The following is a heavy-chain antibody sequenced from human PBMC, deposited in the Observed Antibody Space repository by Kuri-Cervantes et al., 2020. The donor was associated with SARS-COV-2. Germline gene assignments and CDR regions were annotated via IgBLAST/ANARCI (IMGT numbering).Heavy chain of an antibody. V-gene: IGHV3-21*04. D-gene: IGHD3-10*01. Sequence: GGSLRLSCAASGFTFSSYSMNWVRQAPGKGLEWVSSISSSSSYIYYADSAKGRFTISRDNAKNSLYLQMNSLRAEDTAVYYCASMVRGNYGMDVWGQGTTVTVSS. J-gene: IGHJ6*02. CDR3: ASMVRGNYGMDV. CDR1: GFTFSSYS. CDR2: ISSSSSYI.